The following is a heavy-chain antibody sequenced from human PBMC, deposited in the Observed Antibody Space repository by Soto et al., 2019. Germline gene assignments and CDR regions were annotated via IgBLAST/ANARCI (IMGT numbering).Heavy chain of an antibody. CDR1: GFTVSSNY. CDR2: IYSGGST. D-gene: IGHD6-19*01. V-gene: IGHV3-53*01. J-gene: IGHJ3*02. Sequence: EVQLVESGGGLIQPGGSLRLSCAASGFTVSSNYMSWVRQAPGKGLEWVSGIYSGGSTYYADSVKGRFTISRDNSKNTVSLQMNSLSAEDTAVYYCASRVAGRAFDIWGQGTMVTVSS. CDR3: ASRVAGRAFDI.